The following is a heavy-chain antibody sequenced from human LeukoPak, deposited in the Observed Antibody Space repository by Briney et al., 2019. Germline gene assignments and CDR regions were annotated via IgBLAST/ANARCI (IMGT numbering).Heavy chain of an antibody. D-gene: IGHD6-6*01. V-gene: IGHV3-30-3*01. J-gene: IGHJ4*02. CDR1: GFTFSSYA. CDR3: ARGSSSYGY. CDR2: ISYDGSNK. Sequence: GGSRRLSCAASGFTFSSYAMHWVRQAPGKGLEWVAVISYDGSNKYYADSVKGRFTISRDNSKNTLYLQMNSLRAEDTAVYYCARGSSSYGYWGQGTLVTVSS.